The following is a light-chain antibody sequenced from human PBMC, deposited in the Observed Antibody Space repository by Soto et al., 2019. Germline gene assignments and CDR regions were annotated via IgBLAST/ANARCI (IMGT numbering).Light chain of an antibody. V-gene: IGKV3-20*01. CDR2: DTS. Sequence: EIVLTQSPGTLSLSPGERATLSCRASQSVRDRYLAWYQPKPGQAPSLLIYDTSTRATGVPDRFSGSGSGTGFALPISRVEPEDFAIYFCQQYGSSPGTFGQGTKVEI. CDR3: QQYGSSPGT. J-gene: IGKJ1*01. CDR1: QSVRDRY.